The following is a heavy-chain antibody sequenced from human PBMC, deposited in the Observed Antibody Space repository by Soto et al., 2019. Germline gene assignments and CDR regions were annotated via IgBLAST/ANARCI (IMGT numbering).Heavy chain of an antibody. Sequence: GESLKISCKGSGYSFTSYWIGWVRQMPGKGLEWMGIIYPGDSDTRYSPSFQGQVTISADKSISTAYLQWSSLKASDTAMYYCSRLGPALYYYDSSGYYFDYWGQGTLVTVSS. CDR3: SRLGPALYYYDSSGYYFDY. CDR2: IYPGDSDT. D-gene: IGHD3-22*01. J-gene: IGHJ4*02. V-gene: IGHV5-51*01. CDR1: GYSFTSYW.